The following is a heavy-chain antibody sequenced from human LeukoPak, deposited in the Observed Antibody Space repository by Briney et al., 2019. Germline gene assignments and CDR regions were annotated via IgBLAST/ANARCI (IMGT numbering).Heavy chain of an antibody. CDR1: GYTLTELS. Sequence: ASVKVSCKVSGYTLTELSMHWVRQAPGQGLEWMGWISAYNGNTNYAQKLQGRVTMTTDTSTSTAYMELRSLRFDDTAVYYCARDLSRSGSYGGFDYWGQGTLVTVSS. V-gene: IGHV1-18*01. CDR3: ARDLSRSGSYGGFDY. D-gene: IGHD3-10*01. J-gene: IGHJ4*02. CDR2: ISAYNGNT.